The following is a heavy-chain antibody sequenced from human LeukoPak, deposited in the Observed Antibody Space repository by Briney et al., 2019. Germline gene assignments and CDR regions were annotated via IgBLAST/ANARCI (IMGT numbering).Heavy chain of an antibody. CDR3: VTFDY. CDR2: ISYDGSNK. J-gene: IGHJ4*02. V-gene: IGHV3-30*04. CDR1: GFTLSSYA. Sequence: GGSLRLSCAASGFTLSSYAMHWVRQAPGKGLEWVAVISYDGSNKYFADSVKGRFTISRDNSKNTLYLQMNSLRAGDTAVYYCVTFDYWGQGTLVTVSS.